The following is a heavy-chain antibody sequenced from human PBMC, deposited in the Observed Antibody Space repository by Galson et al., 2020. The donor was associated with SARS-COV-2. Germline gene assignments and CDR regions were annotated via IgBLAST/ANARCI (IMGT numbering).Heavy chain of an antibody. CDR2: IIPIFGTA. D-gene: IGHD3-10*01. CDR3: ARDPGDYYGSGSYYMN. Sequence: SVKVSCKASGGTFSSYAISWVRQAPGQGLEWMGGIIPIFGTANYAQKFQGRVTITADESTSTAYIELSSLRSEDTAVYYCARDPGDYYGSGSYYMNWGQGTLVTVSS. J-gene: IGHJ4*02. CDR1: GGTFSSYA. V-gene: IGHV1-69*13.